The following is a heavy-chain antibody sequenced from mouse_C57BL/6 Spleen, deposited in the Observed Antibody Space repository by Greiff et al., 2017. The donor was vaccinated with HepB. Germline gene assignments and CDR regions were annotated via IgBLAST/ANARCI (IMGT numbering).Heavy chain of an antibody. CDR1: GYAFSRSW. CDR3: SCSVYGNYGFAY. D-gene: IGHD2-1*01. J-gene: IGHJ3*01. Sequence: QVQLQQSGPELVKPGASVKISCKASGYAFSRSWRNWVKQRPGKGLEWIGRIYPGDGDTNYNGKFKDKATLTANKSSRTAYMQLRRLTSEYSAFYFCSCSVYGNYGFAYWGQGTLVTVSA. CDR2: IYPGDGDT. V-gene: IGHV1-82*01.